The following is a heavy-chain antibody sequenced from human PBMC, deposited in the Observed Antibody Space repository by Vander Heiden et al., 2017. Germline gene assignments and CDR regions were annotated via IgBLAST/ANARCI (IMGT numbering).Heavy chain of an antibody. Sequence: EVQLLESGGGLVQPGGSVRLSCATSGFPFSSYGMGWVRQAPGKGLEWVSSISGSSGKTYYADSVKGRFTISRDNSKNTMSLQMYSLRVDDTAVYYCVKVYPQDYWGQGTLVTVSS. CDR2: ISGSSGKT. CDR1: GFPFSSYG. CDR3: VKVYPQDY. J-gene: IGHJ4*02. D-gene: IGHD3-16*02. V-gene: IGHV3-23*01.